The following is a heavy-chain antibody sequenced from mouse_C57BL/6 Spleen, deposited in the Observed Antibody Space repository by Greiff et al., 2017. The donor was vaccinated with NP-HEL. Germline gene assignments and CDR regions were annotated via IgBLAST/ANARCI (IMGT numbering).Heavy chain of an antibody. J-gene: IGHJ1*03. CDR1: GFTFSDYY. Sequence: EVMLVESGGGLVQPGGSLKLSCAASGFTFSDYYMYWVRQTPEKRLEWVAYISNGGGSTYYPDTVKGRFTISRDNAKNTLYLQMSRLKSEDTAMYYCARHNYLDVWGTGTTVTVSS. V-gene: IGHV5-12*01. CDR3: ARHNYLDV. CDR2: ISNGGGST.